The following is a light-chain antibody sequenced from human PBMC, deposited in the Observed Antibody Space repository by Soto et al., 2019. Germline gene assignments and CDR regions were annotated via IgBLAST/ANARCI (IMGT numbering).Light chain of an antibody. CDR3: MQATQYRPYT. CDR2: KVS. CDR1: QSLVHSDGNTY. V-gene: IGKV2-24*01. J-gene: IGKJ2*01. Sequence: DIVLTQTPLSSPVTLGQPASISCRSSQSLVHSDGNTYLSWFHQRPGKLPRLLIDKVSNRFSGVPDRFSGSGAGTDFTLKISGVEAEDVGIYFCMQATQYRPYTFGQVNKLEIK.